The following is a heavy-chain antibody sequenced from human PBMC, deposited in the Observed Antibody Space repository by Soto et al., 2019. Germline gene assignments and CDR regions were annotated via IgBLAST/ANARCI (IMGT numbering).Heavy chain of an antibody. CDR3: ARDHPHSYGVYYFDY. J-gene: IGHJ4*02. Sequence: SETLSLTCTVSGGSIASSAYYWGWIRQPPGKGLEWIGSVYSSGSTHYNPSLQSRVTISADTSKNQVSLKVNSVTAADTAVYYCARDHPHSYGVYYFDYWGQGTPVTVSS. CDR2: VYSSGST. CDR1: GGSIASSAYY. V-gene: IGHV4-39*07. D-gene: IGHD5-18*01.